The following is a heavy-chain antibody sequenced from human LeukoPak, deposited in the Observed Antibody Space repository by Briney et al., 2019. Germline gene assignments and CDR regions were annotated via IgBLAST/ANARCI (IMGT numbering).Heavy chain of an antibody. CDR3: VRAVPAASVWFDP. V-gene: IGHV4-30-2*01. CDR2: IYHSGST. J-gene: IGHJ5*02. CDR1: VGSLSSGGYS. Sequence: SETLSLTCAVSVGSLSSGGYSWSWIRQPPGKGLEWIGYIYHSGSTYYSPSLKSRFTIPVNRSKNQFSLKLISVPAAETAVYYCVRAVPAASVWFDPWGQGALVTVSS. D-gene: IGHD2-2*01.